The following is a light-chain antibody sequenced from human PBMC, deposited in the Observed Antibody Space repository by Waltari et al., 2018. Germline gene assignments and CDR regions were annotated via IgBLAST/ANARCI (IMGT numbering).Light chain of an antibody. Sequence: SLSPGDGATLSCRTSQSVGRSLAWYQQKRGQAPRLLIYGASSRATGIPDRFSGSGSGTDFSLTISRLEPEDFAVYYCQHYVTLPVTFGQGTKVEIK. CDR2: GAS. CDR3: QHYVTLPVT. CDR1: QSVGRS. V-gene: IGKV3-20*01. J-gene: IGKJ1*01.